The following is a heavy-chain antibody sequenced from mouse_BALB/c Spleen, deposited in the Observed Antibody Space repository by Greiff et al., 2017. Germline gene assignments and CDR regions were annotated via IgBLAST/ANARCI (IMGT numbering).Heavy chain of an antibody. CDR1: GFTFSDYY. CDR3: AKYGFDN. V-gene: IGHV5-4*02. Sequence: EVKLMVSGGGLVKPGGSLKLSCAASGFTFSDYYMCWVRQTPEKRLEWVATISYGGCYTYYPDSVMGGFTISRDNAKNNLYLQMSSLKSEDTAMYYCAKYGFDNWGQGSTRTVSS. CDR2: ISYGGCYT. D-gene: IGHD1-1*01. J-gene: IGHJ2*01.